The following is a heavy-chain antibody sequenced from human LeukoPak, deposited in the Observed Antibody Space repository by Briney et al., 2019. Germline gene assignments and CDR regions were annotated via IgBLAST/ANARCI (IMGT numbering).Heavy chain of an antibody. CDR1: GFTFNNYA. CDR3: ARAAGMDV. J-gene: IGHJ6*02. Sequence: GRSLRLSCAASGFTFNNYAMHWVRQAPGKGLEWVAVVSYAGSNKYYADSVKGRFTISRDKSKNILYLQMNILRPDDTAVYYCARAAGMDVWGQGTTVTVSS. V-gene: IGHV3-30*04. CDR2: VSYAGSNK.